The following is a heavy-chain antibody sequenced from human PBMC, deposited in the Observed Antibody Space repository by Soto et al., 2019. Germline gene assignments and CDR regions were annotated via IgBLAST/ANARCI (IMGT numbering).Heavy chain of an antibody. CDR2: INPNSGVT. CDR1: GYTFTDYY. Sequence: ASVKVSCKTSGYTFTDYYVHWVRQAPGQGLEWMGWINPNSGVTNYAQKFQGWVTLTRDASVATAYMELNSLKSDDTAVFFCARGVSGWSPFDLWGQGTLVTVSS. J-gene: IGHJ4*02. CDR3: ARGVSGWSPFDL. V-gene: IGHV1-2*04. D-gene: IGHD6-19*01.